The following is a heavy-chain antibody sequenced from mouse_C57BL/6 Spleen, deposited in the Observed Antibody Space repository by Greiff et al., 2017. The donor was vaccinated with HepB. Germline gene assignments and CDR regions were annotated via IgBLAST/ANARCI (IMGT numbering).Heavy chain of an antibody. CDR1: GYTFTSYW. Sequence: QVQLQQPGAELVMPGASVKLSCKASGYTFTSYWMHWVKQRPGQGLEWIGEIDPSDSYTNYNQKFKGKSTLTVDKSSSTAYMQLSSLTSEASAVYYCARGDYDYHGRYFDVWGTGTTVTVSS. CDR3: ARGDYDYHGRYFDV. CDR2: IDPSDSYT. J-gene: IGHJ1*03. D-gene: IGHD2-4*01. V-gene: IGHV1-69*01.